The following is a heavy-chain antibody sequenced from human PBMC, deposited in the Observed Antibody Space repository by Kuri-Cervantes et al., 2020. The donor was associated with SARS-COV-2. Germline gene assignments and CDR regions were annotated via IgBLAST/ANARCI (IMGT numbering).Heavy chain of an antibody. CDR3: ARSMGNFWSGDYAAYYFYYMDV. J-gene: IGHJ6*03. CDR1: GGSISSGCFY. D-gene: IGHD3-3*01. Sequence: LRLSCTVSGGSISSGCFYWSWIRQPAGKGLEWIGHSYTSAITNYNPSLKSRVTISVDTSKNQFSLKLSSVTAADTAVYYCARSMGNFWSGDYAAYYFYYMDVWGKGTTVTVSS. V-gene: IGHV4-61*09. CDR2: SYTSAIT.